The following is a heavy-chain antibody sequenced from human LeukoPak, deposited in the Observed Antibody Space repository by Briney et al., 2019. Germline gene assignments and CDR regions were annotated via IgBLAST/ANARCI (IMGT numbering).Heavy chain of an antibody. CDR1: GYSISSGYY. Sequence: SETLSLTCTVSGYSISSGYYWGWIRQPPGKGLEWIGSIYYSGSTYYNPSLKSRVTISVDTSKNQFSLKLSSVTAADTAVYYCARHDYGDYVGFDPWGQGTLVTVSS. CDR3: ARHDYGDYVGFDP. J-gene: IGHJ5*02. V-gene: IGHV4-38-2*02. D-gene: IGHD4-17*01. CDR2: IYYSGST.